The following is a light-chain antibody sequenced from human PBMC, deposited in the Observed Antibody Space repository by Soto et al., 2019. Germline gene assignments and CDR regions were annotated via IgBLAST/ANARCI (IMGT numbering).Light chain of an antibody. Sequence: QAVVTQSPSASASLGASVKLTCTLSSGHSSYAIAWHQQQPEKGPRYLMKLNSDGSHSKGDGIPDRFSGSSSGAERYLTISSLQSEDEADYYCQTWGTGPWVFGGGTKVTVL. CDR3: QTWGTGPWV. J-gene: IGLJ3*02. V-gene: IGLV4-69*01. CDR1: SGHSSYA. CDR2: LNSDGSH.